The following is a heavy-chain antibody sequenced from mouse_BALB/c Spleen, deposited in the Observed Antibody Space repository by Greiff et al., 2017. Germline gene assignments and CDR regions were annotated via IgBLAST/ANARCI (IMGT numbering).Heavy chain of an antibody. D-gene: IGHD2-4*01. J-gene: IGHJ3*01. CDR2: IWAGGST. V-gene: IGHV2-9*02. CDR3: ARDTGGITTEFAY. CDR1: GFSLTSYG. Sequence: VKLQESGPGLVAPSQSLSITCTVSGFSLTSYGVHWVRQPPGKGLEWLGVIWAGGSTNYNSALMSRLSISKDNSKSQVFLKMSSLQTDDTAMYYCARDTGGITTEFAYWGQGTLVTVSA.